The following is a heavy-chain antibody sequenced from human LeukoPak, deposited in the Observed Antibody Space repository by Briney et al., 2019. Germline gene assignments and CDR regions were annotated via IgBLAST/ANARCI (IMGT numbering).Heavy chain of an antibody. CDR3: AREFWFANAPGSWLDP. Sequence: SETLSLTCVVSGDSISSGAYSWSWIRQPPGKGLEWIVYIFHSGSTFYNPSLKSRVTISVDNSKNQFSLRLSSVTAADTAVYYCAREFWFANAPGSWLDPWGQGTLVTVSS. CDR2: IFHSGST. J-gene: IGHJ5*02. V-gene: IGHV4-30-2*01. D-gene: IGHD3-10*01. CDR1: GDSISSGAYS.